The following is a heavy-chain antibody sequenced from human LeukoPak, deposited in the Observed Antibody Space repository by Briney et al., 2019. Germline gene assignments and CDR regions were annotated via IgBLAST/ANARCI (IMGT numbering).Heavy chain of an antibody. CDR2: IYYSGST. J-gene: IGHJ5*02. D-gene: IGHD3-16*01. CDR3: ARTAKYQVGGFDP. Sequence: PSETLSLTCTVSGGSMSSYYWSWIRQPPGKGLEWIGCIYYSGSTNYNPSLKSRVTISVDTSKNQFTLKLSSVTAADTAVYYCARTAKYQVGGFDPWGQGTLVTVSS. CDR1: GGSMSSYY. V-gene: IGHV4-59*01.